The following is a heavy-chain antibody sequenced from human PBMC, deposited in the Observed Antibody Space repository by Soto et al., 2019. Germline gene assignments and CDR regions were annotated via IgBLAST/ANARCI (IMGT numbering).Heavy chain of an antibody. J-gene: IGHJ4*02. Sequence: SETLSLTCTVSGGSISSYYWSWIRQPPGKGLEWIGYIYYTGSTNYNPSLKSRVNISVDTSKNQFSLKLSSVTAADTAVYYCARKGLVTSGADYWGQGTLVTVSS. D-gene: IGHD1-26*01. CDR1: GGSISSYY. CDR2: IYYTGST. CDR3: ARKGLVTSGADY. V-gene: IGHV4-59*01.